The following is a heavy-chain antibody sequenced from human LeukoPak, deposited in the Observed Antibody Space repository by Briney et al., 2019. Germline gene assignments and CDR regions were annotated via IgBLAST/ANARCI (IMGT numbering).Heavy chain of an antibody. CDR2: ISGSGGST. V-gene: IGHV3-23*01. J-gene: IGHJ4*02. D-gene: IGHD3-10*01. CDR1: GFTFSSYA. CDR3: AKDDLWFGELWRGHYFDY. Sequence: GGSLRLSCAASGFTFSSYAMSWVRQAPGKGLEWVSAISGSGGSTYYADSVKGRFTISRDNSKNTLYLQMNSLRAEGTAVYYCAKDDLWFGELWRGHYFDYWGQGTLVTVSS.